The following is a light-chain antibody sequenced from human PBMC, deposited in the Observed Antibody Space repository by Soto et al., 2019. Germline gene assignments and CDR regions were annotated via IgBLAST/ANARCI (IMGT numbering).Light chain of an antibody. J-gene: IGKJ2*01. Sequence: VLTQSPGTLSLSPGERATISCRARQSISRYYLAWYQHKPGQAPRLLMNGASSRATGIPHRFSGSGSGTDFTLTIISLEPEDCGVYYCQQSGGSPPYTFGQGTRLEIK. V-gene: IGKV3-20*01. CDR1: QSISRYY. CDR3: QQSGGSPPYT. CDR2: GAS.